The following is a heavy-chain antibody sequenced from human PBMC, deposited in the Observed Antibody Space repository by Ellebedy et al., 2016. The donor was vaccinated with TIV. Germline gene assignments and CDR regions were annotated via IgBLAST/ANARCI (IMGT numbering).Heavy chain of an antibody. D-gene: IGHD1-7*01. CDR1: GFTFSSYG. J-gene: IGHJ4*02. V-gene: IGHV3-33*08. CDR3: ARAVLITGTRTLPSEYYFDY. Sequence: GGSLRLSCAASGFTFSSYGMHWVRQAPGKGLEWVAVIWYDGGNKYYADSVKGRFTISRDNSKNTLYLQMNSLRAEDTAVYYCARAVLITGTRTLPSEYYFDYWGQGTLVTVSS. CDR2: IWYDGGNK.